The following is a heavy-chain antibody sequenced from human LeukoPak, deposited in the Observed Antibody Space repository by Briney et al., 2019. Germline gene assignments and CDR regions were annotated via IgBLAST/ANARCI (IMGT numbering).Heavy chain of an antibody. V-gene: IGHV3-23*01. CDR2: ISGSGGST. J-gene: IGHJ3*02. D-gene: IGHD6-13*01. Sequence: GGSLRLSCAASGFTFSSYAMSWVRQAPGKGLEWVSAISGSGGSTYYADSVKGRFTISRDNSKNTLYLQMNSLRAEDTALYHCARGGWQQYVEAFDIWGQGTMVTVSS. CDR1: GFTFSSYA. CDR3: ARGGWQQYVEAFDI.